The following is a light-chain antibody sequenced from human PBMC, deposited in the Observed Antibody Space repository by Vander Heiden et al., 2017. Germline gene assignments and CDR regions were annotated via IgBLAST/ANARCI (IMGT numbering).Light chain of an antibody. CDR1: QGISNY. V-gene: IGKV1-9*01. CDR3: QQLDSYPRT. J-gene: IGKJ4*01. Sequence: DPVSITCRASQGISNYLAWYQQKPGKAPNLLIYGASTLQTGVPSRFSGSGYETDFTLTISSLQPEDFATYYCQQLDSYPRTFGGGTKVEIK. CDR2: GAS.